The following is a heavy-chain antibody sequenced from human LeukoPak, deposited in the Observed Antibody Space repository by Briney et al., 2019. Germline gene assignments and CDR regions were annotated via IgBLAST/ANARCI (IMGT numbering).Heavy chain of an antibody. Sequence: GGSLRLSCAASGFTVSSNYMSWVRQAPGKGLEWVSAISGSGGSTYYADSVKGRFTISRDNSKNTLYLQMNSLRAEDTAVYYCAKDSSYSYDSTSDYWGQGTLVTVSS. CDR3: AKDSSYSYDSTSDY. V-gene: IGHV3-23*01. CDR1: GFTVSSNY. J-gene: IGHJ4*02. CDR2: ISGSGGST. D-gene: IGHD5-18*01.